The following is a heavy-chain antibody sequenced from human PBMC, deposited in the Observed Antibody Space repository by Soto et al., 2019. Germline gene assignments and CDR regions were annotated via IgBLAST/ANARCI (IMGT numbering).Heavy chain of an antibody. CDR1: GYTLTELS. CDR2: FDPEDGET. Sequence: ASVKVSCKVSGYTLTELSMHWVRQAPGKGLEWMGGFDPEDGETIYAQKFQGRVTMTEDTSTDTAYMELSSLRSEDTAVYYCATDRGGLRFLEWYAWGQGTLVTVSS. CDR3: ATDRGGLRFLEWYA. V-gene: IGHV1-24*01. D-gene: IGHD3-3*01. J-gene: IGHJ5*02.